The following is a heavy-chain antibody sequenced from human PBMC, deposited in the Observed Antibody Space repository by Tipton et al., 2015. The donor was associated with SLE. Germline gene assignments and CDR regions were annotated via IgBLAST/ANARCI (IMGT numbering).Heavy chain of an antibody. D-gene: IGHD2-2*01. V-gene: IGHV4-30-4*08. CDR1: GYSISSGYY. CDR2: IYYSGST. Sequence: TLSLTCTVSGYSISSGYYWGWIRQPPGKGLEWIGYIYYSGSTYYNPSLKSRVTISVDTSKNQFSLKLSSVTAADTAVYYCARWGLGYCSSPSCYADYWGQGTLVPVSS. J-gene: IGHJ4*02. CDR3: ARWGLGYCSSPSCYADY.